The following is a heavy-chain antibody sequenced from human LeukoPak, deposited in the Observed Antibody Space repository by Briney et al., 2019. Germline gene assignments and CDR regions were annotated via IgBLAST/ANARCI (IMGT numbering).Heavy chain of an antibody. CDR3: AKVRGSYSSYYYMDV. J-gene: IGHJ6*03. D-gene: IGHD1-26*01. CDR1: GFTFSSYA. V-gene: IGHV3-23*01. CDR2: ISGGGGSQ. Sequence: GGSLRLSCSASGFTFSSYAISSVRQAPGKGLGWDSAISGGGGSQYYGGSVTGRFTISRDNSKITLYLQMNSLRAEDTAVYYCAKVRGSYSSYYYMDVWGKGTTVNVSS.